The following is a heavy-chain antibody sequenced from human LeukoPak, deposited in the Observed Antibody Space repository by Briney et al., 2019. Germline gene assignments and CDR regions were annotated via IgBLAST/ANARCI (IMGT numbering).Heavy chain of an antibody. Sequence: GRSLRLSCTAAAFTFGDYAMSCVSQAPGNGREWVGFIRSKAYGGTTEYAASVKGRFTISRDDSKSIAYLQMNSLKTEDTAVYYCTSGWDYYGMDVWVKGTTVTVSS. CDR2: IRSKAYGGTT. D-gene: IGHD3-10*01. CDR1: AFTFGDYA. V-gene: IGHV3-49*04. J-gene: IGHJ6*04. CDR3: TSGWDYYGMDV.